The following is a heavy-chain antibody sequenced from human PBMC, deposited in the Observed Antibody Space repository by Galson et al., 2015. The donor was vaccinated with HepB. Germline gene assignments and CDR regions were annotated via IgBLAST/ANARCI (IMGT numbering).Heavy chain of an antibody. CDR3: ARDGNYYGSGAYFDY. D-gene: IGHD3-10*01. Sequence: QSGAEVKKPGASVKVSCKASGYTFTSYYMHWVRQAPGQGLEWMGIINPSGGSTSYAQKFQGRVTMTRDTSTSTVYMELSSLRSEDTAVYYCARDGNYYGSGAYFDYWGQGTLVTVSS. V-gene: IGHV1-46*03. CDR2: INPSGGST. CDR1: GYTFTSYY. J-gene: IGHJ4*02.